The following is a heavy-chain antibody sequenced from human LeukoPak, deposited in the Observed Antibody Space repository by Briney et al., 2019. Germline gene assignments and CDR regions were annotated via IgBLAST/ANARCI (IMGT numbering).Heavy chain of an antibody. D-gene: IGHD1-26*01. J-gene: IGHJ4*02. CDR1: GFTFSSYA. V-gene: IGHV3-23*01. CDR2: ISGSGGST. Sequence: GGSLRLSCAASGFTFSSYAMSWVRQAPGKGLEWVSAISGSGGSTYYADSVKGRFTISRDNSKNTLYLQMNSLRAEDTAVYYCAKARSGGSYYNYFDYWSQGTLVTVSS. CDR3: AKARSGGSYYNYFDY.